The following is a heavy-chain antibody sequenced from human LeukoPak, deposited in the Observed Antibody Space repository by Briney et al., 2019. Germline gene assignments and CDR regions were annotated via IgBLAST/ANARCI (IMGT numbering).Heavy chain of an antibody. CDR3: AKSRGYYYEKSGPADY. CDR2: VRHDAAHT. CDR1: GFSFNTYA. J-gene: IGHJ4*02. Sequence: GGSLRLSCVGSGFSFNTYAMHWVRQAPGKGLERLAYVRHDAAHTFYSDSVKGRFTISRDNSKNTLYLQMNSLSAEDTAVYYCAKSRGYYYEKSGPADYWGQGTLVTVSS. D-gene: IGHD3-22*01. V-gene: IGHV3-30*02.